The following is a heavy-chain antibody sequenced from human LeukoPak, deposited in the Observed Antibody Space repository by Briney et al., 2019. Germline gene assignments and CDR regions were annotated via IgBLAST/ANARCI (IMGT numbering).Heavy chain of an antibody. D-gene: IGHD6-13*01. CDR1: GFTVSSNY. Sequence: GGSLRLSCAASGFTVSSNYMNWVRQAPGKGLEWVSYISSTGSPRHYADSVKGRFTISRDNAKNSLYLQMNSLRAEDTAVYYCARVGQQLADYWGQGTLVTVSS. J-gene: IGHJ4*02. CDR2: ISSTGSPR. V-gene: IGHV3-48*03. CDR3: ARVGQQLADY.